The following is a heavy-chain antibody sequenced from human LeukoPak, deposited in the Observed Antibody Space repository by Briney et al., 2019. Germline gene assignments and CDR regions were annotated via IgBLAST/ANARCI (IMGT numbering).Heavy chain of an antibody. Sequence: GGSLRLSCAASGFTFSSYAMHWVRQAPGKGLEWVSYISSSGSTIYYADSVKGRFTISRDNAKNSLYLQMNSLRAEDTAVYYCARMKRYFDWSPLLGWFDPWGQGTLVTVSS. J-gene: IGHJ5*02. D-gene: IGHD3-9*01. V-gene: IGHV3-48*03. CDR3: ARMKRYFDWSPLLGWFDP. CDR2: ISSSGSTI. CDR1: GFTFSSYA.